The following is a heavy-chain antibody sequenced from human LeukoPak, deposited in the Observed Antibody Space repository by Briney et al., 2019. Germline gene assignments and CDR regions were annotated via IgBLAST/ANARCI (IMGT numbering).Heavy chain of an antibody. CDR2: ISGSGGST. V-gene: IGHV3-23*01. CDR1: GFTFSSYA. Sequence: HTGGSLRLSCAASGFTFSSYAMSWVRQAPGRGLEWVSAISGSGGSTYYADSVKGRFTISRDNSRNTLYLQMNSLRAEDTAVYYCAKEGPGYQLLYFIDYWGQGTLVTVSS. CDR3: AKEGPGYQLLYFIDY. J-gene: IGHJ4*02. D-gene: IGHD2-2*02.